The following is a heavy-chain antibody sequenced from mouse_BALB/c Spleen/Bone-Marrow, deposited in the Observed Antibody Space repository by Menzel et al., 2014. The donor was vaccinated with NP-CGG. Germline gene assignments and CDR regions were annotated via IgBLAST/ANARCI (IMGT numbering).Heavy chain of an antibody. Sequence: EVKLMESGGGLVQPGGSRKLSCAEYGFTFSSSGMHWVRQAPEKGLEWVAYISSGSSTIYYADTVKGRFTISRDNPKNTLFLQMTSLRSEDTAMYYCARLGYYYAMDYWGQGTSFTVSS. CDR3: ARLGYYYAMDY. CDR2: ISSGSSTI. D-gene: IGHD2-2*01. CDR1: GFTFSSSG. V-gene: IGHV5-17*02. J-gene: IGHJ4*01.